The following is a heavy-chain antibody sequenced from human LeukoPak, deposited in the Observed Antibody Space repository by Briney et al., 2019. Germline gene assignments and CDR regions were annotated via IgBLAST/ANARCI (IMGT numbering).Heavy chain of an antibody. CDR1: GFTFSDYA. Sequence: GGSLRLPCAAPGFTFSDYAMNWVRQAPRKGPEWLSSLGGNNIHTKSADFVKGRFTISRDNSKNMLYLQMNSLRAEDTAVYYCARAMAYCGDDCYERGYYFDYWGQGTQVTVSS. D-gene: IGHD2-21*02. CDR3: ARAMAYCGDDCYERGYYFDY. J-gene: IGHJ4*02. CDR2: LGGNNIHT. V-gene: IGHV3-23*01.